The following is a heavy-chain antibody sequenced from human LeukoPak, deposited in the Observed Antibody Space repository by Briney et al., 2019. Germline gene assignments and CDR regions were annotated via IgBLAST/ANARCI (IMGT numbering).Heavy chain of an antibody. Sequence: PGGSLRLSCAASGFTFSSYGMSWVRQAPGKGLEWVSAISGSGGSTYYADSVKGRFTISRDNSKNTLYLQMNSLRAEDTAVYYCARDLPPRWSTNGVSGYMDVWGKGTTVTVSS. V-gene: IGHV3-23*01. CDR1: GFTFSSYG. J-gene: IGHJ6*03. CDR2: ISGSGGST. CDR3: ARDLPPRWSTNGVSGYMDV. D-gene: IGHD2-8*01.